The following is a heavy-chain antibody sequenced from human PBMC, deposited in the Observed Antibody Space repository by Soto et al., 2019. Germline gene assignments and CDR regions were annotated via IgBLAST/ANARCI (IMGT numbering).Heavy chain of an antibody. Sequence: GGSLRLSCAASGFTFSSYSMNWVRQAPGKGLEWVSSISSSSSYIYYADSIKGRFTISRDNAKNSLYLQMNSLGVEDTAVYYCARGYYDFWSGYYTHIDYWGQGTLVTVSS. V-gene: IGHV3-21*01. CDR2: ISSSSSYI. D-gene: IGHD3-3*01. CDR3: ARGYYDFWSGYYTHIDY. J-gene: IGHJ4*02. CDR1: GFTFSSYS.